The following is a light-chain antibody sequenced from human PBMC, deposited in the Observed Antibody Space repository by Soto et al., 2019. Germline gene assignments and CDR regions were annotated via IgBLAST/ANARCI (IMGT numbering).Light chain of an antibody. Sequence: DIQMTQSPSSLSASVGDRVTITCRASQGISTYLNWYQQKPGKAPKLMIYAASSLQSGVPSRFSGSGSETDCTLTISSLQPEDVATYSCQQSYSTTWTLGQGTKVDI. CDR2: AAS. CDR1: QGISTY. CDR3: QQSYSTTWT. J-gene: IGKJ1*01. V-gene: IGKV1-39*01.